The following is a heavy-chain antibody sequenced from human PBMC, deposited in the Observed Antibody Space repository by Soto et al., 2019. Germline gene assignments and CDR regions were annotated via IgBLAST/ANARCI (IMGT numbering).Heavy chain of an antibody. Sequence: QVQLVQSGAEVKKPGSSVKVSCKASGGTFSNYAISGVRQAPGQGLEWMGGIIPIFGTANYAQKFQCRGTMAAAITTSTAERGQSSRRSGGREVDFCARGGVVGATTGWDWGQGTLVTVSS. CDR2: IIPIFGTA. J-gene: IGHJ4*02. D-gene: IGHD1-26*01. V-gene: IGHV1-69*06. CDR3: ARGGVVGATTGWD. CDR1: GGTFSNYA.